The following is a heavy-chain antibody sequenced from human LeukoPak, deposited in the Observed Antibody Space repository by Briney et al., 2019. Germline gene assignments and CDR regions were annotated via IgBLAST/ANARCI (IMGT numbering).Heavy chain of an antibody. D-gene: IGHD2-2*02. CDR3: ANPYPQGSFGY. J-gene: IGHJ4*02. CDR2: ISYDGSNK. CDR1: GFTFSSYG. Sequence: GGSLRLSCAASGFTFSSYGVHWVRQAPGKGLEWVAVISYDGSNKYYADSVKGRFTISRDNSKSTLYLQMNSLRAEDTAVYYCANPYPQGSFGYWGQGTLVTVSS. V-gene: IGHV3-30*18.